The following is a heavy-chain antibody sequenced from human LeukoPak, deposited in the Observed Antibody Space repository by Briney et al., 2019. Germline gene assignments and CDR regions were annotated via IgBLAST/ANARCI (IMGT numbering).Heavy chain of an antibody. CDR2: ISSSSTTI. V-gene: IGHV3-48*01. Sequence: PGGSLRLSCAASGFTFSSYSMMWVRQAPGKGLEWVSYISSSSTTIHYADSVKGRFTISRDNAKNSVYLQMNSLRAEDTAVYYCARGSGYDYVDYWGQGTLVTVSS. J-gene: IGHJ4*02. D-gene: IGHD5-12*01. CDR1: GFTFSSYS. CDR3: ARGSGYDYVDY.